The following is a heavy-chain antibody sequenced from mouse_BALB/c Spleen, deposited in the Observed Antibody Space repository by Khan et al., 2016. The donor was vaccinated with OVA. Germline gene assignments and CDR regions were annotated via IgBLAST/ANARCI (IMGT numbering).Heavy chain of an antibody. V-gene: IGHV5-6-5*01. CDR2: ISSGGFT. Sequence: EVELVESGGGLVKPGGSLKLSCAASGFTFSSYAMSWVRQTPETRLEWVASISSGGFTYYPDSVKGRFTISRDNARHLLYLQMSSLRSEDTAIYYCTEGLFLYDFDYWGQGTTLTVSS. J-gene: IGHJ2*01. D-gene: IGHD6-1*01. CDR3: TEGLFLYDFDY. CDR1: GFTFSSYA.